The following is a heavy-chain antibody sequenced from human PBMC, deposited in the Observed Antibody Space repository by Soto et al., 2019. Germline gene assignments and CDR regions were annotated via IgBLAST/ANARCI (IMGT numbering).Heavy chain of an antibody. CDR2: IDWDDDK. CDR1: GFSLSTSGMC. D-gene: IGHD6-6*01. Sequence: SGPTLVKPTQTLTLTCTFSGFSLSTSGMCVSWIRQPPGKALEWLALIDWDDDKYYSTSLKTRLTISKDTSKNQVVLTMTNMDPVDTATYYCARIPASLEYSSSSSGPNYYYGMDVWGQGTTVTVSS. CDR3: ARIPASLEYSSSSSGPNYYYGMDV. V-gene: IGHV2-70*01. J-gene: IGHJ6*02.